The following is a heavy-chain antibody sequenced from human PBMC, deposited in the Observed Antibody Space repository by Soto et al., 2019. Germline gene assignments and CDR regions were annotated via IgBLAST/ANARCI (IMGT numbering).Heavy chain of an antibody. CDR1: GYSRNSDA. V-gene: IGHV3-23*01. Sequence: GGSLRLGCAASGYSRNSDAMRWVRQAPGKRLEWVSTISRSGGSTYYADSVKGRFTISRDNSKNTLYLQMNSLRADDTAVYYCVKDLGHGNYLDYWDQGPQGTVFS. D-gene: IGHD2-15*01. J-gene: IGHJ4*02. CDR3: VKDLGHGNYLDY. CDR2: ISRSGGST.